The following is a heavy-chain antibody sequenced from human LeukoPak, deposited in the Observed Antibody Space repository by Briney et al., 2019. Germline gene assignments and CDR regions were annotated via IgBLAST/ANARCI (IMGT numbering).Heavy chain of an antibody. Sequence: GESLKISCKVSGYTFISYWIGWVRQMPGGGLEWMGIINPGDSGTRYSPSFQGQVTISVDKSISTAYLQWSSLKASDTAMYYCARGEVYFDYWGQGTLVTVSS. V-gene: IGHV5-51*01. CDR3: ARGEVYFDY. J-gene: IGHJ4*02. CDR1: GYTFISYW. CDR2: INPGDSGT.